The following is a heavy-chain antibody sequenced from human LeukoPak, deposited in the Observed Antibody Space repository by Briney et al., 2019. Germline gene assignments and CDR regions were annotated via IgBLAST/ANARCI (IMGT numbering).Heavy chain of an antibody. Sequence: PSETLSLTCTVSDASISVSSYYWVWIRQPPGKGLEWIGTIFYTGNTYYNPSLESRLTISVDTSKNQFSLKMNSVTAADTAVYYCARAFGLTDYWGQGTLVTVSS. D-gene: IGHD3/OR15-3a*01. CDR3: ARAFGLTDY. V-gene: IGHV4-39*01. CDR2: IFYTGNT. CDR1: DASISVSSYY. J-gene: IGHJ4*02.